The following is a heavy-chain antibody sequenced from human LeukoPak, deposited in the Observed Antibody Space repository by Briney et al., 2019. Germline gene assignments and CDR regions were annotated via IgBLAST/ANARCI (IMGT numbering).Heavy chain of an antibody. CDR1: GYTFTNDG. CDR2: IGTKSGNT. V-gene: IGHV1-18*01. D-gene: IGHD7-27*01. CDR3: ARTPLGKMHAFDI. Sequence: ASVKVSCKASGYTFTNDGISWVRQAPGQGLEWMGWIGTKSGNTNYAPSLQARVTLTTDTSSTTAYMELRSPTSDNTAAYYCARTPLGKMHAFDIWGQGTIVTVSS. J-gene: IGHJ3*02.